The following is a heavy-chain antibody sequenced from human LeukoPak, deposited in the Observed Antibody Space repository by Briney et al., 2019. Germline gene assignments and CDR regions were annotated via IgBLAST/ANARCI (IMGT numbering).Heavy chain of an antibody. CDR2: ISSSSSYI. Sequence: GGSLRLSCAASGFTFSSYSMSWVRQAPGKGLEWVSSISSSSSYIYYADSVKGRFTISRDNAKNSLYLQMNSLRAEDTAVYYCARGGSRSGYLESKEYYIDYWGQGTLVTVSS. J-gene: IGHJ4*02. D-gene: IGHD3-3*01. CDR1: GFTFSSYS. CDR3: ARGGSRSGYLESKEYYIDY. V-gene: IGHV3-21*01.